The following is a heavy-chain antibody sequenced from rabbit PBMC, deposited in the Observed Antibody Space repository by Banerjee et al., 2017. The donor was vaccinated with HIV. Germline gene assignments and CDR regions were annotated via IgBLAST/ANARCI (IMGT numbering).Heavy chain of an antibody. CDR2: IDPVFGST. CDR1: GFDFSSYG. CDR3: ARAPYGDSSDWFYFNL. V-gene: IGHV1S45*01. J-gene: IGHJ4*01. Sequence: QEQLEESGGDLVKPEGSLTLTCKASGFDFSSYGVSWVRQAPGKGLEWIGYIDPVFGSTIYASWVKGRFTISKTSSTTVTLQMTSLTAADTATYFCARAPYGDSSDWFYFNLWGPGTLVTVS. D-gene: IGHD2-1*01.